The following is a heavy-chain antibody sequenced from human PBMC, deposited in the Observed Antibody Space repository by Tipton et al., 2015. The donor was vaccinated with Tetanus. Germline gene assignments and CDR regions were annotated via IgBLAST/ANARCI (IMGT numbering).Heavy chain of an antibody. D-gene: IGHD5-24*01. CDR1: GFTFSSYS. J-gene: IGHJ3*02. Sequence: SLRLSCAASGFTFSSYSMNWVRQAPGKGLEWVSSISSSSSYTYYADSVKGRFTISRDNAKNSLYLQMNSLRAEDTAVYYCARDAGSGDGYNYWAFDIWGQGTMVTVSS. CDR2: ISSSSSYT. CDR3: ARDAGSGDGYNYWAFDI. V-gene: IGHV3-21*01.